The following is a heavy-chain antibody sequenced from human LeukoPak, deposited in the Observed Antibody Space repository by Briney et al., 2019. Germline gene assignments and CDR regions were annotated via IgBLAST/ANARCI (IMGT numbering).Heavy chain of an antibody. D-gene: IGHD2-8*02. J-gene: IGHJ4*02. CDR2: IFPSGGEI. V-gene: IGHV3-23*01. CDR1: GFTFSSYA. CDR3: ATYRQVLLPFES. Sequence: PGGSLRLSCGASGFTFSSYAMVWVRQPPGKGLEWVSSIFPSGGEIHYADSVRGRFTISRDNSKSTLSLQMNSLRAEDTAIYYCATYRQVLLPFESWGQGTLVTVSS.